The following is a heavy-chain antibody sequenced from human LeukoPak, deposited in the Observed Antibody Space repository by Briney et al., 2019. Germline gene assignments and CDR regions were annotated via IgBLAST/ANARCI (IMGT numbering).Heavy chain of an antibody. CDR2: IISIVGTA. D-gene: IGHD4-17*01. Sequence: SVKVSCKVSGGTFSIFVISWVRQAPGQGLEWMGGIISIVGTAHYASKFQDRVTIAADESASTVSMELSSLRSEDTAVYYCTRDVTVTTNAFDIWGQGTMVTVSS. CDR3: TRDVTVTTNAFDI. CDR1: GGTFSIFV. J-gene: IGHJ3*02. V-gene: IGHV1-69*13.